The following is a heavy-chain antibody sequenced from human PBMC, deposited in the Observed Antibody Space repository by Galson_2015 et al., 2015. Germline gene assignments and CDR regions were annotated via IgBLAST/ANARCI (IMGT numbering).Heavy chain of an antibody. CDR1: GGSISSYY. V-gene: IGHV4-59*01. CDR3: ARAPWGGRFDF. D-gene: IGHD3-16*01. J-gene: IGHJ4*02. CDR2: LYDNGST. Sequence: SETLSLTCPVSGGSISSYYWSWIRQPPGKGLEWIGSLYDNGSTSYNPSLKSRVTISVDTSKNQFSLNLNSVTAGDTALYYCARAPWGGRFDFWGQGTLVTVSS.